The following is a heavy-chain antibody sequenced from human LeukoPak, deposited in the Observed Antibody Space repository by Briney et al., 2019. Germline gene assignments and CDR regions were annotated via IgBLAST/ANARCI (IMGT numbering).Heavy chain of an antibody. Sequence: SETLSLTCAVSGGYISAYYWNWIRQPPEKGLEWIGYIFTGSTTYNPSLKSRVTISVDTSKNQFSLKLSSVTAADTAVYYCARRLRTYFDYWGQGSLVTVSS. CDR3: ARRLRTYFDY. CDR2: IFTGST. J-gene: IGHJ4*02. CDR1: GGYISAYY. V-gene: IGHV4-4*09.